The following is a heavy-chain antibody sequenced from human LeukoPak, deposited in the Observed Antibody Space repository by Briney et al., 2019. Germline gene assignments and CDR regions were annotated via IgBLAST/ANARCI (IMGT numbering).Heavy chain of an antibody. Sequence: PSEILSLTCTVSGGSINNSGYYWGWIRQPPGKGLEWIGSIYYSGSTYYNPSLKSRVTISVDTSKNQFSLNLSSVTAADTAVYYCARHPSQYQLLCLVWGQGTLVTVSS. J-gene: IGHJ4*02. CDR2: IYYSGST. D-gene: IGHD2-2*01. CDR1: GGSINNSGYY. V-gene: IGHV4-39*01. CDR3: ARHPSQYQLLCLV.